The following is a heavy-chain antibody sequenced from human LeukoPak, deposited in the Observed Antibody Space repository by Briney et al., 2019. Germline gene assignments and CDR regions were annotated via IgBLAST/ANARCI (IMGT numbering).Heavy chain of an antibody. CDR1: GGSISSYY. J-gene: IGHJ4*02. CDR2: IYYSGST. D-gene: IGHD3-22*01. Sequence: PSETLSLTCTVSGGSISSYYWSWIRQPPGKGLEWIGYIYYSGSTNYNPSLKSRVTISVDTSENQFSLKLSSVTAADTAVYYCARLSYYYDSSGYYYAGFDYWGQGTLVTVSS. V-gene: IGHV4-59*08. CDR3: ARLSYYYDSSGYYYAGFDY.